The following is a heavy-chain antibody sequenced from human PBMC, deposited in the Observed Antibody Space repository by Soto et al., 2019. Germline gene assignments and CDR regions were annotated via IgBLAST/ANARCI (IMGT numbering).Heavy chain of an antibody. J-gene: IGHJ4*02. CDR1: GGTLSSYA. CDR2: IIPIFGTA. D-gene: IGHD4-17*01. Sequence: SVKVSCKASGGTLSSYAISWVRQAPGQGLEWMGGIIPIFGTANYAQKFQGRVTITADESTSTAYMELSSLRSEDTAVYYCAARGDYDVYYWGPGTLVTAPQ. CDR3: AARGDYDVYY. V-gene: IGHV1-69*13.